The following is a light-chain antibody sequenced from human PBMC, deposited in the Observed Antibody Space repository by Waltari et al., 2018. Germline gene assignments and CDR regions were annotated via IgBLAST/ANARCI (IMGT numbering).Light chain of an antibody. CDR2: CAS. Sequence: DIVMTQSPDSLAVSLGERATIHCTSSQSVLYNSNNKNYLLWYQQKPGQPPRLLLYCASIRESGVPDRFTGSGSGTDFTLTISSLQAEDVAVYYCQQYFSPPFTFGPGTRVDIK. CDR1: QSVLYNSNNKNY. V-gene: IGKV4-1*01. CDR3: QQYFSPPFT. J-gene: IGKJ3*01.